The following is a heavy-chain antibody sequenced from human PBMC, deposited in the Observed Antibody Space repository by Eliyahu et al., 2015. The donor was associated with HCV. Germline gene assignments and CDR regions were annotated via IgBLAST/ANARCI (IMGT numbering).Heavy chain of an antibody. CDR1: GFTFDAYT. D-gene: IGHD3-16*02. Sequence: EVQLVESGGGLVKPGGSLRLSCDASGFTFDAYTMNWVRQAPGKGLEWVASISGTGLFIYYADSLKGRFTISRDNAENSLYLQISSLRAEDTAVYYCARSSSYPLRYWGQGTLVTVSS. CDR3: ARSSSYPLRY. J-gene: IGHJ4*02. V-gene: IGHV3-21*01. CDR2: ISGTGLFI.